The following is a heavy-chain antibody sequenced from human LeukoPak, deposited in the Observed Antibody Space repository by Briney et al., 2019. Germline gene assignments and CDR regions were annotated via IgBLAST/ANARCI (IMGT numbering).Heavy chain of an antibody. CDR1: GGSLSGYY. CDR2: INTDGSSR. CDR3: AREHHDILSRVGFDY. D-gene: IGHD3-9*01. Sequence: TSETLSLTCAVYGGSLSGYYWSWIRQAPGKGLVWVSRINTDGSSRMYADSVKGRVTISRDNTKNTLYLQMNSLSAEDTAVYYCAREHHDILSRVGFDYWGQGTLVSVSS. J-gene: IGHJ4*02. V-gene: IGHV3-74*03.